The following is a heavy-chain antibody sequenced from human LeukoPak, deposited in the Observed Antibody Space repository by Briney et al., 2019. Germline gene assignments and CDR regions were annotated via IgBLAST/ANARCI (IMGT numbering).Heavy chain of an antibody. J-gene: IGHJ4*02. V-gene: IGHV1-18*01. D-gene: IGHD3-10*01. CDR2: ISAYNGNT. CDR1: GYTFTSYG. CDR3: AREGPMVRGVINEI. Sequence: ASVKVSCKASGYTFTSYGISWVRQAPGQGLEWMGWISAYNGNTNYAQKFQGRVTMTRDTSTSTVYMELSSLRSEDTAVYYCAREGPMVRGVINEIWGQGTLVTVSS.